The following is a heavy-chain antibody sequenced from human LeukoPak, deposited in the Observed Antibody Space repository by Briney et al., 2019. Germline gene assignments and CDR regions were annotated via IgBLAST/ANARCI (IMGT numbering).Heavy chain of an antibody. V-gene: IGHV3-48*03. D-gene: IGHD3-10*01. CDR2: ITNNGSTI. J-gene: IGHJ4*02. Sequence: PGGSLRLSCAASGFTFSTYAMNWVRQAPGKGLEWVSYITNNGSTIYYADSVKGRFTISRDKAENSLYLQMNSLRAEDTAVYFCARGAITMVRGWEFDYWGQGTLVTVSS. CDR1: GFTFSTYA. CDR3: ARGAITMVRGWEFDY.